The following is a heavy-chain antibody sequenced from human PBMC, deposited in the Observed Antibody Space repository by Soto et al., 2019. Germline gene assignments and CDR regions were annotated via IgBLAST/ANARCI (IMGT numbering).Heavy chain of an antibody. Sequence: SETLSLTCTFSGGSISSSSYYWGWIRQPPGKGLEWIGSIYYSGSTYYNPSLKSRVTISVDTSKNQFSLKLSSVTAADTAVYYCARHTPAISISDHWGQGTLVTVS. D-gene: IGHD2-15*01. J-gene: IGHJ4*02. CDR2: IYYSGST. V-gene: IGHV4-39*01. CDR1: GGSISSSSYY. CDR3: ARHTPAISISDH.